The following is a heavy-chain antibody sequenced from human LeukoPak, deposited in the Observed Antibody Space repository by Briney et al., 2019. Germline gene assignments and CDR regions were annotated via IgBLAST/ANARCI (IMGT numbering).Heavy chain of an antibody. D-gene: IGHD2-2*01. CDR1: GYTFTSYA. J-gene: IGHJ4*02. Sequence: ASVKVSCKASGYTFTSYAMHWVRQAPGQRLEWMGWINAGNGNTKYSQKFQGRVTITRDTSAGTAYMELSSLRSEDTAVYYCAREAIDCSSTSCANFDYWGQGTLVTVSS. CDR2: INAGNGNT. V-gene: IGHV1-3*01. CDR3: AREAIDCSSTSCANFDY.